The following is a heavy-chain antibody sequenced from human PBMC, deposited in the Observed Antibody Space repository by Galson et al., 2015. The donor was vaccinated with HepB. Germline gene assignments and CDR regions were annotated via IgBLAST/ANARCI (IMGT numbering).Heavy chain of an antibody. CDR1: GFSLSTSGMC. V-gene: IGHV2-70*11. CDR3: ARYYYDSSGYYSHFDD. J-gene: IGHJ4*02. CDR2: IHWDGDK. Sequence: PALVNPTQTLTLPCTFPGFSLSTSGMCVSWIRQPPGKALEWLARIHWDGDKYYSTSLKTRLTISKDTSKNQVVLTMTNMDPVDTATYYCARYYYDSSGYYSHFDDWGQGTLVTVSS. D-gene: IGHD3-22*01.